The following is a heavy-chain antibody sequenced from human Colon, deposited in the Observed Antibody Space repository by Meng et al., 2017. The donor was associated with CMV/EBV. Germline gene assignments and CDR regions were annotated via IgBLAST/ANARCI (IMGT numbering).Heavy chain of an antibody. CDR3: AHRPYGSGSYFFDY. V-gene: IGHV2-5*02. J-gene: IGHJ4*02. CDR1: GFSLTTSGVG. CDR2: AYWDDDR. Sequence: MTWKESGPTRVKPTPTLTLTCHFSGFSLTTSGVGVAWIRQPPGKALEWLALAYWDDDRRYNPSLRNRLTITKDTSKNQVVLTMTNLDPLDTATYYCAHRPYGSGSYFFDYWGQGTLVTVSS. D-gene: IGHD3-10*01.